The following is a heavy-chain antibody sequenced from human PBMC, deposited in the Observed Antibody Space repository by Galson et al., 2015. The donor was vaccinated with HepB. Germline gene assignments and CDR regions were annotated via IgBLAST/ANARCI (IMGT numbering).Heavy chain of an antibody. Sequence: SVKVSCKASGYTFTTYGVSWLRQAPGQGLEWVGWISAYSGNTNYAQNLQGRVTMTTDTSTTTAYMEVRSLRSDDTAVYYCARDGELGSHDAFDIWGQGTMVTVSS. J-gene: IGHJ3*02. V-gene: IGHV1-18*04. CDR3: ARDGELGSHDAFDI. D-gene: IGHD7-27*01. CDR2: ISAYSGNT. CDR1: GYTFTTYG.